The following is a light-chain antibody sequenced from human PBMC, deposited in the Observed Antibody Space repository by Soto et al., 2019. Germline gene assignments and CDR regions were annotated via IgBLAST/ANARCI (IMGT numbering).Light chain of an antibody. CDR2: KTN. CDR3: KSRTTRNTLV. CDR1: NYNIGVSY. V-gene: IGLV1-47*01. Sequence: QSVLTQPPSASGTPGQRVTLSCSGGNYNIGVSYVYWYQHFPGAAPRLLMSKTNQRASGVPDRFYGSRSGNTASLTISGLQAEDEADYYCKSRTTRNTLVFGGGTKVTVL. J-gene: IGLJ3*02.